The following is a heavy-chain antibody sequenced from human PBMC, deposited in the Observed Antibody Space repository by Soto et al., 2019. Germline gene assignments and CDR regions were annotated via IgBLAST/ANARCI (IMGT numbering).Heavy chain of an antibody. CDR1: GGTFSSYA. Sequence: QVQLVQPGAEVKKPGSSVKVSCKASGGTFSSYAISWVRPAPGQGLVWMGGIIPIFGTANYAQKFQGRVTMTAEESTSTAYMELSSLRSEDTAVYYCARGGAVAGSGGYYYYGMDVWGQGTMVTVSS. CDR3: ARGGAVAGSGGYYYYGMDV. CDR2: IIPIFGTA. V-gene: IGHV1-69*01. D-gene: IGHD6-19*01. J-gene: IGHJ6*02.